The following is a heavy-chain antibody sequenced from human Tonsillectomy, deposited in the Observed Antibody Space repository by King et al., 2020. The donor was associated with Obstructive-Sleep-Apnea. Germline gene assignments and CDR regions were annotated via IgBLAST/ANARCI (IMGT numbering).Heavy chain of an antibody. V-gene: IGHV3-23*04. CDR1: GFTFSSFA. CDR3: AKEVVTQGYYFDY. Sequence: VQLVESGGGLVQPGGSLRLSCAASGFTFSSFAMTWVRQAPGKGLEWVSYISASGGRIYYADSVRGRFTVSRDNSKNTLYLQVSSLSADDTAVYYCAKEVVTQGYYFDYWGQGTLVTVSS. CDR2: ISASGGRI. D-gene: IGHD3-22*01. J-gene: IGHJ4*02.